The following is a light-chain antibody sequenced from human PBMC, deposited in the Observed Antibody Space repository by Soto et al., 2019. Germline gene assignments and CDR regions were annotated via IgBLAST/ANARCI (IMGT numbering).Light chain of an antibody. V-gene: IGKV2-28*01. J-gene: IGKJ1*01. Sequence: DIVLTQSPLSLPVTPGEPASISCRSIHSLLHNNGYNYLDWYLQKPGQSPQLLIYLGSNRASGVPDRFSGSGSGTDFTLKISRVEAEDVGVYYCMQPLQSWTFGQGTKVDIK. CDR3: MQPLQSWT. CDR2: LGS. CDR1: HSLLHNNGYNY.